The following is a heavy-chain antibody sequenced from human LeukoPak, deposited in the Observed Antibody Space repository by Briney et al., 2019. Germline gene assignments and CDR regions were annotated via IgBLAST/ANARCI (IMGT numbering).Heavy chain of an antibody. D-gene: IGHD3-10*01. Sequence: GASVKVSCKTSGYSFTGYGITWVRQAPGQGLEWMGWITAYNGNTNYAQKLQGRVTMTTDTSTSTAYMELRSLRSDDTAVYYCAREEYYYGSGSLDYWGQGTLVTVSS. CDR3: AREEYYYGSGSLDY. J-gene: IGHJ4*02. CDR1: GYSFTGYG. V-gene: IGHV1-18*01. CDR2: ITAYNGNT.